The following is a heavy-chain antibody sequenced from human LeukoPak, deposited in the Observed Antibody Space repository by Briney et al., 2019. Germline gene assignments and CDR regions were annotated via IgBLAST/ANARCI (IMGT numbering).Heavy chain of an antibody. D-gene: IGHD5-24*01. CDR3: ARGDGYNFDY. CDR1: GYTFTGYY. V-gene: IGHV1-2*02. J-gene: IGHJ4*02. Sequence: ASVTVSCTASGYTFTGYYMHWVRQAPGQGLEWMGWINPNSGGTDYAQKFQGRVTMTRDTSISTAYMELSRLRSDDTAVYYCARGDGYNFDYWGQGTLVTVSS. CDR2: INPNSGGT.